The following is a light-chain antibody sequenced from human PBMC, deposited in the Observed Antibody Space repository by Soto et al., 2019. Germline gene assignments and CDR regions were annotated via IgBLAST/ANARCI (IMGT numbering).Light chain of an antibody. CDR2: KDS. V-gene: IGLV3-1*01. J-gene: IGLJ3*02. CDR1: KLGNKY. Sequence: SYELTQPPSVSVSPGQTASITCSGDKLGNKYACWYQQKPGQSPVLVIYKDSKRPSGIPERFSGSNSGNTATLTISGTQAMDEADYYCQVWDSSTMVFGGGTKLTVL. CDR3: QVWDSSTMV.